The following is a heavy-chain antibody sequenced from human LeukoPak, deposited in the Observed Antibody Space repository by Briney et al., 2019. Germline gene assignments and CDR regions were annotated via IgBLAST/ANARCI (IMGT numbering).Heavy chain of an antibody. V-gene: IGHV1-69*05. CDR2: IIPIFGTA. D-gene: IGHD3-22*01. Sequence: GASVKVSCKASGGTFSSYAISWVRQAPGQGLGWMGGIIPIFGTANYAQKLQGRVTITTDESTSTAYMELSSLRSEDTAVYYCETYYYDSSGSPFWGQGTMVTVSS. CDR3: ETYYYDSSGSPF. CDR1: GGTFSSYA. J-gene: IGHJ3*01.